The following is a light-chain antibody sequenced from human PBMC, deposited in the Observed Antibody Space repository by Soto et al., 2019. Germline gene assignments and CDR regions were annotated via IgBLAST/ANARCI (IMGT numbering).Light chain of an antibody. Sequence: ESVLTQSPGTLSLSPGERATLSCRATQSVTNNYFAWYQQKPGQSPRLLIYGVSSRATDIPDRFSGSGSGTDFTLTISRLEPEDFVVYYCQQSSSLPHTFGQGTKLEVK. CDR1: QSVTNNY. CDR2: GVS. V-gene: IGKV3-20*01. J-gene: IGKJ2*01. CDR3: QQSSSLPHT.